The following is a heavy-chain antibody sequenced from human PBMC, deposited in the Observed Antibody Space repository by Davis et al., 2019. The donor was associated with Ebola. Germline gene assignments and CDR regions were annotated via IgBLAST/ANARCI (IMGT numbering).Heavy chain of an antibody. V-gene: IGHV1-69*04. CDR2: INPLRGTT. J-gene: IGHJ4*02. Sequence: SVKVSCKASGGTFSSYAISWVRQAPGQGLEWVGRINPLRGTTNSAQRFQGSLTISADKSTSTVSMELRSLRSEDTAIYYCARDNDYGDPSFDYWGQGTLVTVSS. CDR3: ARDNDYGDPSFDY. D-gene: IGHD4-17*01. CDR1: GGTFSSYA.